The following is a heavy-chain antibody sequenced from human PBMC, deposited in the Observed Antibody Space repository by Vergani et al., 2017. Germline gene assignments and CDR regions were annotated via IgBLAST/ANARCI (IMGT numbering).Heavy chain of an antibody. V-gene: IGHV3-21*01. CDR1: GFTFSSYS. Sequence: EVQLVESGGGLVKPGGSLRLSCAASGFTFSSYSMNWVRQAPGKGLEWVSSISRSSSYIYYADSVKGRFTISRDNAKNSLYLQMNSLRAEDTAVYYCAREPCSSTSCYAYYYYYMDVWGKGTTVTVSS. CDR3: AREPCSSTSCYAYYYYYMDV. CDR2: ISRSSSYI. J-gene: IGHJ6*03. D-gene: IGHD2-2*01.